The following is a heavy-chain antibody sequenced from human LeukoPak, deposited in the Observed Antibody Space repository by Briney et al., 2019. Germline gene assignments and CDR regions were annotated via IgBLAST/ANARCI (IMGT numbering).Heavy chain of an antibody. Sequence: GGSLRLSCAASGFTFSSYWMSWVRQAPGKGLEWVANIKQDGSEKYYVDSVKGRFTISRDNAKNSLYLQMNSLRAEDTAVYYCAREVENIAARHNAFDIWGQGTMVTVSS. V-gene: IGHV3-7*01. D-gene: IGHD6-6*01. CDR3: AREVENIAARHNAFDI. CDR2: IKQDGSEK. J-gene: IGHJ3*02. CDR1: GFTFSSYW.